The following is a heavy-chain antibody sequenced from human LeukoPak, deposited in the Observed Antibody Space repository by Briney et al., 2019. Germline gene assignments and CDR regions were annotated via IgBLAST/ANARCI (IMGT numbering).Heavy chain of an antibody. CDR3: AREGLNFWSGYFGY. D-gene: IGHD3-3*01. CDR2: IKQDGSEK. V-gene: IGHV3-7*01. CDR1: GFTFSSYW. Sequence: GGSLRLSCAASGFTFSSYWMSWVRQAPGKGLEWVANIKQDGSEKYYVDSVKGRFTISRDNAKNSLYLQMNSLRAEDTAVYYCAREGLNFWSGYFGYWGQGTLVTVSS. J-gene: IGHJ4*02.